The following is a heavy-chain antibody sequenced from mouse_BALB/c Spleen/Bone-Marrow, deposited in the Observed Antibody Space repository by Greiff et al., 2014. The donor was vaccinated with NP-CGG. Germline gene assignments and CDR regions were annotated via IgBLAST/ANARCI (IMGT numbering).Heavy chain of an antibody. CDR1: GYSFTGYY. Sequence: VQLQQSGPELVKPGASVTISCKASGYSFTGYYMHWVKQSHGNSLDWIGYIYPYNGVSSYNQKFKGKATLTVDKSSSTAYMELRSLTSDDSAVYYCESRGEYFDVWGAGTTVTVSS. V-gene: IGHV1-31*01. J-gene: IGHJ1*01. CDR2: IYPYNGVS. CDR3: ESRGEYFDV.